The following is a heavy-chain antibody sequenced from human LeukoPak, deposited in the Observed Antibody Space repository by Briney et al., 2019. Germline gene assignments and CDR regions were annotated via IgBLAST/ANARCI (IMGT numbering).Heavy chain of an antibody. Sequence: GASVRVSCKAFGYTFTGYYMHWVRQAPGQGPELMGCINPNSGGTNYAQKFQGRVTMTRDTSISTVYMELSRLRSDDTAVFYCARGLAAALGYFDYWGQGTLVTVSS. D-gene: IGHD2-15*01. CDR1: GYTFTGYY. CDR2: INPNSGGT. V-gene: IGHV1-2*02. CDR3: ARGLAAALGYFDY. J-gene: IGHJ4*02.